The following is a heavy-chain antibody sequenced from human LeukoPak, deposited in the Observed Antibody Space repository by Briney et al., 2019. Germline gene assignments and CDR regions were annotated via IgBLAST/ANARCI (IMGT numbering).Heavy chain of an antibody. V-gene: IGHV1-8*01. CDR3: ARGRSDY. CDR2: MNPNSGNT. CDR1: GYTFTIYD. D-gene: IGHD6-13*01. Sequence: ASVTVSFTASGYTFTIYDINWVRQAPGQGLEWMGWMNPNSGNTGYAQKFQGRVTMTRNTSISTAYMELSSLRSEDTALYYCARGRSDYWGQGTLVTVSS. J-gene: IGHJ4*02.